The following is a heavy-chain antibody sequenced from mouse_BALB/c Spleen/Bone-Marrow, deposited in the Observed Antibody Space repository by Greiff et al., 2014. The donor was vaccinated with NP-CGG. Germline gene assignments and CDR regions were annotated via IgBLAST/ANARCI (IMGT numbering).Heavy chain of an antibody. CDR1: GYSFTGYY. V-gene: IGHV1S34*01. Sequence: LVKPGASVKISCKASGYSFTGYYMHWVKQSHGKSLEWIGFISCYNGATSYNQKFKGKATFTVDTSSSTAYMKVHNLTSKDYTVYYCAKSCGAYGYDGGYYFDYWGQGTTLTVSS. CDR3: AKSCGAYGYDGGYYFDY. D-gene: IGHD2-2*01. CDR2: ISCYNGAT. J-gene: IGHJ2*01.